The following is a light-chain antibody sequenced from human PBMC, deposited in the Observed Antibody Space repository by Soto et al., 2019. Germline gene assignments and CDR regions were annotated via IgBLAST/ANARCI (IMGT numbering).Light chain of an antibody. CDR3: SSYAGSNNWM. CDR1: SIAVGGYNY. CDR2: EVS. Sequence: QSALTQPPSASGSPGQSVTISCTGTSIAVGGYNYVSWYQQHPGKAPKLMIYEVSKRPSGVPDRFSGSKSGNTASLTVSGLQAEDEADYYCSSYAGSNNWMFGGGTKVTVL. V-gene: IGLV2-8*01. J-gene: IGLJ3*02.